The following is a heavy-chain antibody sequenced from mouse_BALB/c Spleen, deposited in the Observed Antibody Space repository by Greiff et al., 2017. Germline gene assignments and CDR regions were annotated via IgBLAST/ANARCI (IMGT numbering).Heavy chain of an antibody. CDR1: GFSLTSYG. D-gene: IGHD1-2*01. V-gene: IGHV2-2*02. Sequence: QVQLKESGPGLVQPSQSLSITCTVSGFSLTSYGIHWVRQSPGKGLEWLGVIWSGGSTDYNAAFISRLSISKDNSKSQVFFKMNSLQANDTAIYYCARTPFYYGNYYAMDYWGQGTSVTVSS. CDR3: ARTPFYYGNYYAMDY. J-gene: IGHJ4*01. CDR2: IWSGGST.